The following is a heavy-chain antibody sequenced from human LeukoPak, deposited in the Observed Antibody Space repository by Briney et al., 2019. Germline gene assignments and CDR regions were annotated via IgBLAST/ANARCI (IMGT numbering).Heavy chain of an antibody. CDR2: ISYDGSNK. CDR3: ARGALRYFDWPFDY. V-gene: IGHV3-30*03. D-gene: IGHD3-9*01. CDR1: GFTFSSYG. Sequence: GGSLRLSCAASGFTFSSYGMHWVRQAPGKGLEWVAVISYDGSNKYYADSVKGRFTISRGNSKNTLYLQMNSLRAEDTAVYYCARGALRYFDWPFDYWGQGTLVTVSS. J-gene: IGHJ4*02.